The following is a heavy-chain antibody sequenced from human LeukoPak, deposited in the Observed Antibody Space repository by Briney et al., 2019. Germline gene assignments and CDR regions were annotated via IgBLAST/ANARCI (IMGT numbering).Heavy chain of an antibody. D-gene: IGHD3-10*01. V-gene: IGHV1-69*04. Sequence: SVKVSCKASGGTFSSYAISWVRQAPGQGLEWMGRIIPILGIANYAQKFQGRVTITADKSTSTAYMELSSLRSEDTAVYYCARDPTRYGSGSYSDYRGQGTLVTVSS. CDR2: IIPILGIA. CDR1: GGTFSSYA. CDR3: ARDPTRYGSGSYSDY. J-gene: IGHJ4*02.